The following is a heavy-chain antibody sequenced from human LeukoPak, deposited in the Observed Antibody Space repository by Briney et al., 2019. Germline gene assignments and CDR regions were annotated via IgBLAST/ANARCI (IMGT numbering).Heavy chain of an antibody. Sequence: PGGSLRLSCAASGFTFDDHGMSWVRQAPGKGLEWVSGINWNGGSTGYADSVKGRFTISRDNARNSLYLQMISVRAEDTALYYCARDLGSGWTRFDYWGQGTLVTVSS. V-gene: IGHV3-20*04. CDR1: GFTFDDHG. CDR3: ARDLGSGWTRFDY. J-gene: IGHJ4*02. D-gene: IGHD6-19*01. CDR2: INWNGGST.